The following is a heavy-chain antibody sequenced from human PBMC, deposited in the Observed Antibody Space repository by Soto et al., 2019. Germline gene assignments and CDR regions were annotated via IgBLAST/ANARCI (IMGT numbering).Heavy chain of an antibody. J-gene: IGHJ4*02. V-gene: IGHV3-11*04. CDR2: ISGSGATV. Sequence: QVQLVESGGGLVKPGGSLRLSCAASGFTFSDHYMTWIRQAPGKGLEWVSKISGSGATVYYADSVKGRFTISRDNAKNSLYLHMSSLRDADSALYYCAKSCSSDVCFDYWGQGTLVTVSS. D-gene: IGHD2-8*02. CDR1: GFTFSDHY. CDR3: AKSCSSDVCFDY.